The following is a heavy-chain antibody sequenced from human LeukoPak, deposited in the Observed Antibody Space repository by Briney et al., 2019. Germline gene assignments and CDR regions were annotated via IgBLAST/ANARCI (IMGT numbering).Heavy chain of an antibody. J-gene: IGHJ4*02. CDR3: ARQGHYYDSSGYYFDY. D-gene: IGHD3-22*01. CDR2: IYDSGST. V-gene: IGHV4-39*01. Sequence: SETLSLTCSVSGGSISSSSYYWGWIRQPPGKGLEWIGSIYDSGSTYYNPSLQSRVTISGDTSKNQFSLKLSSVTAADTAVYYCARQGHYYDSSGYYFDYWGQGTLVTASS. CDR1: GGSISSSSYY.